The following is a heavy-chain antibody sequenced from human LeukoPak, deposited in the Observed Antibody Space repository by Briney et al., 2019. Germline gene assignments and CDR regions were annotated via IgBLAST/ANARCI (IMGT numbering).Heavy chain of an antibody. CDR2: ISPSGGSP. J-gene: IGHJ6*02. CDR1: GYTFTNYY. Sequence: ASVKVSCKASGYTFTNYYMHWVRQAPGQGLEWMGMISPSGGSPTYAQRFQGRVPMTRDTSTSTIYMEVSSLRSEDTAVYYCARGTDYYYYYVMDVWGRGTTVTVSS. V-gene: IGHV1-46*01. CDR3: ARGTDYYYYYVMDV.